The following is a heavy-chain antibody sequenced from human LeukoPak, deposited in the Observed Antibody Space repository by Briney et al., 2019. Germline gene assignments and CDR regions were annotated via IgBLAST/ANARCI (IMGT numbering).Heavy chain of an antibody. J-gene: IGHJ4*02. CDR3: ARDYCSSTSCLFDY. CDR1: GGTFSSYA. Sequence: SVKVSCKASGGTFSSYAISWVRQAPGQGLEWMGGIIPIFGTANYAQKFQGRVTITADESTSIAYMELSSLRSEDTAVYYCARDYCSSTSCLFDYWGQGALVTVSS. V-gene: IGHV1-69*01. CDR2: IIPIFGTA. D-gene: IGHD2-2*01.